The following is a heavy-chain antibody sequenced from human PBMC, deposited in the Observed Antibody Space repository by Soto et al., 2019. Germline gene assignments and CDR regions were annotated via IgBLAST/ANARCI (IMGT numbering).Heavy chain of an antibody. CDR2: ILHSGST. CDR3: AYSSGWYRHDI. Sequence: QMQLQESGPGLVKPSGTLSLTCAVSGDSISSPKWWTWVRQPPGKGLEWIGDILHSGSTNYNPSLKSRVTISVDKSKNQFSLNLDSVTAADTAVYYCAYSSGWYRHDIWGQGTLVTVSS. D-gene: IGHD6-19*01. J-gene: IGHJ3*02. CDR1: GDSISSPKW. V-gene: IGHV4-4*02.